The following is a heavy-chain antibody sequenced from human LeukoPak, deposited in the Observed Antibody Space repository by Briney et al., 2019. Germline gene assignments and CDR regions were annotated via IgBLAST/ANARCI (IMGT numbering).Heavy chain of an antibody. CDR3: TRFGAESYDILPRNYMSYGPDY. CDR1: GFTFDDYA. V-gene: IGHV3-49*04. CDR2: MKSKGYGGTT. Sequence: GRSLRLSCTASGFTFDDYAMSWVRQAPGKGLEWVGFMKSKGYGGTTEYAASVKGRFIISRDDSKSIAYLQMNSLKPEDTAVYFCTRFGAESYDILPRNYMSYGPDYWGQGPLVTVSS. D-gene: IGHD3-9*01. J-gene: IGHJ4*02.